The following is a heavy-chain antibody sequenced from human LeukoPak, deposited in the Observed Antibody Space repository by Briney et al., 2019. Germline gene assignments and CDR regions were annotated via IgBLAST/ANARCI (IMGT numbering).Heavy chain of an antibody. V-gene: IGHV3-48*03. CDR2: ISSSGSTM. CDR3: ARDRSSGPFDY. D-gene: IGHD6-19*01. Sequence: PGGSLRLSCAASGFTFSSYEMNWVRQAPGKGLEWVSYISSSGSTMYYADSVKGRFTISRDNAKNSLYLQMNSLRAEDTAVYYCARDRSSGPFDYWGQGTLVTVSP. CDR1: GFTFSSYE. J-gene: IGHJ4*02.